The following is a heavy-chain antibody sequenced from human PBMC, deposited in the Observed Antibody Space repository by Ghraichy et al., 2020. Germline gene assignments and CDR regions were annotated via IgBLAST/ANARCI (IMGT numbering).Heavy chain of an antibody. CDR2: INHSGST. V-gene: IGHV4-34*01. J-gene: IGHJ4*02. Sequence: SETLSLTCAVYGGSFSGYYWSWIRQPPGKGLEWIGEINHSGSTNYNPSLKSRVTISVDTSKNQFSLKLSSVTAADTAVYYCASGEGVVVVAAFDYWGQGTLVTVSS. CDR3: ASGEGVVVVAAFDY. CDR1: GGSFSGYY. D-gene: IGHD2-15*01.